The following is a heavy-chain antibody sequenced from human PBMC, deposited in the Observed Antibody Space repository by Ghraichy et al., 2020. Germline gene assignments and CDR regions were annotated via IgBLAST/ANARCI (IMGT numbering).Heavy chain of an antibody. CDR3: ARNILTGYYEY. Sequence: SLKVSCKAYGGTFSNYNIIWVRQAPGEGLEWMGRIIPTLGLVNYAKKFQGRVTITADKDTSTAYMEVTSLTSDDTAVYYCARNILTGYYEYWGQGTLVTVSS. CDR2: IIPTLGLV. D-gene: IGHD3-9*01. V-gene: IGHV1-69*02. CDR1: GGTFSNYN. J-gene: IGHJ4*02.